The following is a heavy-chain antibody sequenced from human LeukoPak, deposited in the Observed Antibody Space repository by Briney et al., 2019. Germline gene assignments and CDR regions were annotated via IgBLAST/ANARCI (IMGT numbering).Heavy chain of an antibody. V-gene: IGHV3-7*01. D-gene: IGHD3-3*01. CDR2: IKQDGSEK. CDR1: GFTFSSYW. CDR3: ARIDFGDAFDI. Sequence: GGSLRLSCAASGFTFSSYWMSWVRQAPGKGLEWVANIKQDGSEKYYVDSVKGRFTISRDNAKNSLYLQMSSLRVEDTALYYCARIDFGDAFDIWGQGTMVTVSS. J-gene: IGHJ3*02.